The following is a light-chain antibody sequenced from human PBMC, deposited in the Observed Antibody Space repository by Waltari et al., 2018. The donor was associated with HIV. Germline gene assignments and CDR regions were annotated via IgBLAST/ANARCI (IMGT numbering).Light chain of an antibody. CDR1: QSVSRSY. Sequence: EIVLTQSPGTLSLSPGERATLSCRASQSVSRSYLAWYQKKPGQAPRLLIYGASSRATGIPDRFSGGGSGTDFTLTISRLGPEDFAVYYCQQYGSSPPVTFGQGTRLEIK. V-gene: IGKV3-20*01. J-gene: IGKJ5*01. CDR2: GAS. CDR3: QQYGSSPPVT.